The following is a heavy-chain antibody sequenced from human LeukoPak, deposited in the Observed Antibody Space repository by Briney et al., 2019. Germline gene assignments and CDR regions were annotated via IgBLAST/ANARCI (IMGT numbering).Heavy chain of an antibody. V-gene: IGHV3-7*01. J-gene: IGHJ4*02. CDR1: GFTFSNTW. D-gene: IGHD1-26*01. Sequence: GGSLRLSCATSGFTFSNTWMAWVRQAPGKGLEWVANINQDSKTKQYVDSVKGQFTISRDNAKNSLFLQMGSLTVEDTGIYYCARDQSGSLDYWGQGTLVTVSS. CDR2: INQDSKTK. CDR3: ARDQSGSLDY.